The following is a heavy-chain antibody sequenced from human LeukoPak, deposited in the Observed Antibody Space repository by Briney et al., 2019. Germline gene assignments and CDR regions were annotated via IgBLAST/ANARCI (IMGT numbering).Heavy chain of an antibody. V-gene: IGHV4-59*08. CDR3: AKESGGWPVS. J-gene: IGHJ5*02. D-gene: IGHD6-19*01. CDR1: GTPIDVGY. CDR2: IYYSGAT. Sequence: SETLTLSCAVSGTPIDVGYWSWFRQPPGKRLQWIGEIYYSGATKYNPALTSRVTISIQVMKSTLSLTMTSVTAADTAVYFCAKESGGWPVSWGQGTLVTVSS.